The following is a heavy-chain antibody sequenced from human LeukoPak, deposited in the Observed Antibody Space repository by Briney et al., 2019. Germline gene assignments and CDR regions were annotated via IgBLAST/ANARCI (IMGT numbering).Heavy chain of an antibody. Sequence: GESLKISFRGSGXSFTTYCIGWVRQMPGKGLEWMGIIYPGDSDTRYSPPFQGQVTMSADKSINTAYLQWSSLKASDTAIYYCARRQGCSSTSCPPDYWGQGTLVTVSS. CDR1: GXSFTTYC. D-gene: IGHD2-2*01. CDR3: ARRQGCSSTSCPPDY. V-gene: IGHV5-51*01. CDR2: IYPGDSDT. J-gene: IGHJ4*02.